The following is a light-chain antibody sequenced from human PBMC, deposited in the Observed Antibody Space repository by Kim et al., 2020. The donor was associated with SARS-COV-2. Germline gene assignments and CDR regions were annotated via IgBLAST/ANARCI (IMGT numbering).Light chain of an antibody. CDR3: NSRDSSGDRVV. J-gene: IGLJ2*01. CDR2: GKD. Sequence: SSELTQDPAVSVALGQTVRITCLGDSLTKYYANWFQQRPGQAPILLFFGKDNRPSGIPDRFSGSSSGNTASLTITGVQAEDDAVYYCNSRDSSGDRVVFG. CDR1: SLTKYY. V-gene: IGLV3-19*01.